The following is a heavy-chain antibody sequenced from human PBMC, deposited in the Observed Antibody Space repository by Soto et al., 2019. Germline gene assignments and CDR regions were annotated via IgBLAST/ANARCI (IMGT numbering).Heavy chain of an antibody. CDR2: INAGNGNT. D-gene: IGHD6-19*01. Sequence: ASVKVSCKASGYTFTSYAMNWVRQAPGQRLEWMGWINAGNGNTKYSQKFQGRVTITRDTSASTAYMELSSLRSEDTAVYYCARAVAEAADYDYWGQGTLVTVSS. CDR1: GYTFTSYA. J-gene: IGHJ4*02. CDR3: ARAVAEAADYDY. V-gene: IGHV1-3*01.